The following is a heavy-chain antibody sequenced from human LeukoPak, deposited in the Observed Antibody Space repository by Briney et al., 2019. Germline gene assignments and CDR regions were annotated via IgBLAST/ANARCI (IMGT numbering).Heavy chain of an antibody. CDR2: INGDGSST. CDR3: ARRVATTPGYNCFDP. Sequence: PGGSLRPSCEASGFTFSSYWMHWVRQPPGKGLGWVSRINGDGSSTTHADSVKGRFTISRDNAKNTLYLQMNSLRVEDTAVYYCARRVATTPGYNCFDPWGQGTLVTVSS. J-gene: IGHJ5*02. D-gene: IGHD2-15*01. V-gene: IGHV3-74*01. CDR1: GFTFSSYW.